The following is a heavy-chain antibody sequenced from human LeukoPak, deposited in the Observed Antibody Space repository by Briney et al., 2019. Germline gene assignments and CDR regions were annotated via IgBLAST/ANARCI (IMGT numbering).Heavy chain of an antibody. D-gene: IGHD3-10*01. J-gene: IGHJ4*02. CDR2: ISPKSGDT. V-gene: IGHV1-2*02. CDR3: ARGRGVRTEGVGY. Sequence: ASVKVSCKASAYTFIDNYIHWVRQAPGQGLEWMGWISPKSGDTKYAQKFQGRVTLTRDTSITTAYMELSRLTSDDTAVYYCARGRGVRTEGVGYWGQGTLVTVSS. CDR1: AYTFIDNY.